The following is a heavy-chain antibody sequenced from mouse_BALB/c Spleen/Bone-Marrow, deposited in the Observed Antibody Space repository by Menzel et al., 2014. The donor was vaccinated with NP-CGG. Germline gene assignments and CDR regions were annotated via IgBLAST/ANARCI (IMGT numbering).Heavy chain of an antibody. J-gene: IGHJ2*02. V-gene: IGHV2-6-1*01. Sequence: QVQLKQSGPGLVAPSQSLSITCTISGFSLTSYGVHWVRQPPGKGLEWLTVIWNDGSTTYNSALKSRLTISKDNSKSQVFLKMNSLQTDDTGMYYCAKHGGGYFDYWGQGTSLIXSS. CDR2: IWNDGST. CDR3: AKHGGGYFDY. CDR1: GFSLTSYG.